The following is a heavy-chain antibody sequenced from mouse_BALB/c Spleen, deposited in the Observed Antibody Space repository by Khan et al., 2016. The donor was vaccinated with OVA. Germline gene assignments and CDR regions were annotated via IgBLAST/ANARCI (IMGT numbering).Heavy chain of an antibody. Sequence: VQLQESGPGLVTPSQSLSITCTVSGFSLSRYNIHWVRQPPGKGLEWLGMIWGGGGTDYNSTLKSRLSISKDNSKSQVFLKMNSLQPDDTAMYCCARAYYRYDGYYAMDYWGQGTSVTVSS. D-gene: IGHD2-14*01. J-gene: IGHJ4*01. CDR2: IWGGGGT. CDR1: GFSLSRYN. CDR3: ARAYYRYDGYYAMDY. V-gene: IGHV2-6-4*01.